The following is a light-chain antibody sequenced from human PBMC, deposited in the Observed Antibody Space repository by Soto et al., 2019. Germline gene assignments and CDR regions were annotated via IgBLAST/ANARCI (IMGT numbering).Light chain of an antibody. Sequence: QSVLTQPPSASGTPGQRVTISCSGGSSNIGTNAVNWYQQLPGTAPKLLIYNNNQRPSGVPDRFSGSKSGASASLAIGGLQSEDEADYYCAAWDDSLTGYVFGTGTKVPVL. CDR1: SSNIGTNA. J-gene: IGLJ1*01. V-gene: IGLV1-44*01. CDR3: AAWDDSLTGYV. CDR2: NNN.